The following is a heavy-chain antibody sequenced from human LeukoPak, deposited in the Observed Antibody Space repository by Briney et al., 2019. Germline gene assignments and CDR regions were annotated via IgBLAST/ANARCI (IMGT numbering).Heavy chain of an antibody. J-gene: IGHJ4*02. V-gene: IGHV3-23*01. CDR3: AKVTKALVVPAAADY. D-gene: IGHD2-2*01. Sequence: GGSLRLSCAASGFTFSDYALGWVRQAPGRGLEWVATLSGSGGSTYYADSVKGRFTISRDNSKNTLYLQMNSLRAEDTAVYYCAKVTKALVVPAAADYWGQGTLVTVSS. CDR2: LSGSGGST. CDR1: GFTFSDYA.